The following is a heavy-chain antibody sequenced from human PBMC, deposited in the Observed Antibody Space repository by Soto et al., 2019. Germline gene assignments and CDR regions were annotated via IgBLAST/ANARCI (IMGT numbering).Heavy chain of an antibody. D-gene: IGHD4-4*01. J-gene: IGHJ5*02. CDR3: ATSDYSKYQNWFDP. CDR1: GGSISSGGYY. CDR2: IYYSGST. V-gene: IGHV4-31*03. Sequence: PSETLSLTCTVSGGSISSGGYYWSWIRQHPGKGLEWIGYIYYSGSTYYNPSLKSRVTISVDTSKNQFSLKLSSVTAADTAVYYCATSDYSKYQNWFDPWGQGTLVTVSS.